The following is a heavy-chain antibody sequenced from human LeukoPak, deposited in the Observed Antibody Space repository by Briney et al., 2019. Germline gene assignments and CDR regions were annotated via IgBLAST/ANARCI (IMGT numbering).Heavy chain of an antibody. D-gene: IGHD3-16*01. J-gene: IGHJ3*02. V-gene: IGHV3-33*01. Sequence: GRSLRLSCAASGFTFSSYGMHWVRQAPDKGLEWVAVILNDGSQEKYADSVKGRFTISRDNSKNTLFLQMNSLRAEDTAVYYCARDDALGDNALDIWGQGTMVTVSS. CDR2: ILNDGSQE. CDR1: GFTFSSYG. CDR3: ARDDALGDNALDI.